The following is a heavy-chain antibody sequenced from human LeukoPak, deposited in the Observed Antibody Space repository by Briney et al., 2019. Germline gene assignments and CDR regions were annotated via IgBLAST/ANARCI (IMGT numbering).Heavy chain of an antibody. J-gene: IGHJ4*02. V-gene: IGHV1-18*01. CDR1: GYTFNGYG. CDR3: ARQPSANYDYVWGSYRHPDY. CDR2: ISAYNGNT. D-gene: IGHD3-16*02. Sequence: ASVKVCCKASGYTFNGYGISWVRQAPGQGLEWMGWISAYNGNTNYAQRLQGRVTMTTDTSTSTAYMELRSLRFDDTAVYYCARQPSANYDYVWGSYRHPDYWGQGTLVTVSS.